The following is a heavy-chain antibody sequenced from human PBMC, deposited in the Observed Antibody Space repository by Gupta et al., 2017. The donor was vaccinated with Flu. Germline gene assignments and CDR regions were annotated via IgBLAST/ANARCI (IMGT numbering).Heavy chain of an antibody. J-gene: IGHJ4*01. CDR2: ISRSISYI. V-gene: IGHV3-21*01. D-gene: IGHD1-26*01. CDR1: DFPPGSDS. Sequence: VRMVLPAGGLSKAGGSLSLSCTASDFPPGSDSINWVRQAPGKGLAGVSSISRSISYIYDAYSEKGRCTICRDNAKNSLYRQMNSRRGEDTAVYYGAKNSGSYVVYYWGQGTLVTVS. CDR3: AKNSGSYVVYY.